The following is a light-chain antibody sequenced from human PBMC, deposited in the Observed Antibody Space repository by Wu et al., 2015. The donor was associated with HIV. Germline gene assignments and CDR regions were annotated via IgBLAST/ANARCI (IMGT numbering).Light chain of an antibody. CDR2: GAS. CDR3: QKYDSVPWT. J-gene: IGKJ1*01. Sequence: DIQMTQSPSSLSASVGDRVTITCRASQGIYNYLAWFQQKPGKAPKLLISGASTLESGVPSRFSGSGSGTDFTLIISSLQLEDVATYYCQKYDSVPWTFGQGTKVDI. V-gene: IGKV1-27*01. CDR1: QGIYNY.